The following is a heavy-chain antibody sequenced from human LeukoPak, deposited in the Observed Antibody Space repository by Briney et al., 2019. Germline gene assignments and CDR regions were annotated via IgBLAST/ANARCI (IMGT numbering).Heavy chain of an antibody. V-gene: IGHV3-53*01. CDR1: GFTVSRYY. J-gene: IGHJ4*02. D-gene: IGHD2-21*02. CDR2: IYSGDST. CDR3: ARGDSVVTAAY. Sequence: PGGSLRLSCAASGFTVSRYYISWVRQAPGKGLEWVSVIYSGDSTYYADSVKGRFTIFSDNSKNTLYLQTNSPSAEDTAVYYCARGDSVVTAAYWGQGTLVTVSS.